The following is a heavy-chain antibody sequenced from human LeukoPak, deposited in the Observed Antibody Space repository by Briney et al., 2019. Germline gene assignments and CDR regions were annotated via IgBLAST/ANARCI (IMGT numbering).Heavy chain of an antibody. CDR3: ARGSPTYYYDSSGFAY. CDR2: ISTYNGNT. J-gene: IGHJ4*02. Sequence: ASVKVSCKASGYSLTRNGINWVRQAPGQGLEWMGWISTYNGNTNYAQKLQGRVTLTTDTSTTTVYMELRSLRSDDTAVYYCARGSPTYYYDSSGFAYWGQGTLVTVSS. V-gene: IGHV1-18*01. D-gene: IGHD3-22*01. CDR1: GYSLTRNG.